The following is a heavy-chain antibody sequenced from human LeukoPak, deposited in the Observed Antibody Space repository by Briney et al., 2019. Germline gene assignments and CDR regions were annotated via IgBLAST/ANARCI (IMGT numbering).Heavy chain of an antibody. CDR3: ARGANGYNYTKLDY. CDR1: GGSISSYY. V-gene: IGHV4-59*01. J-gene: IGHJ4*02. CDR2: IYYSGST. Sequence: PSETLSLTCTVSGGSISSYYWSWIRQPPGKGLEWIGYIYYSGSTNYNPSLKSRVTISVDTSKNQFSLKLSSVTAADTAVYYCARGANGYNYTKLDYWGQGTLVTVSS. D-gene: IGHD5-24*01.